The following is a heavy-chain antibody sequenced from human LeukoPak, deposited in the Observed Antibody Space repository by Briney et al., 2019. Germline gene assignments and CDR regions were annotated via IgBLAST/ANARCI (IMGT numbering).Heavy chain of an antibody. J-gene: IGHJ6*03. CDR2: IYTSGST. CDR3: ARAFSQAYTYYYYMDV. D-gene: IGHD3-16*01. Sequence: SQTLSLTCTVSGGSISSGSYYWSWIRQPAGKGLEWIGRIYTSGSTNYNPSLKSRVTISVDTSKNQFSLKLSSVTAADTAVYYCARAFSQAYTYYYYMDVWGKGTTVTVSS. CDR1: GGSISSGSYY. V-gene: IGHV4-61*02.